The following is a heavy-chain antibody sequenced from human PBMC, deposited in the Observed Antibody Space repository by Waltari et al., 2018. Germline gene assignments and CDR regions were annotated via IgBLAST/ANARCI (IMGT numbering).Heavy chain of an antibody. D-gene: IGHD1-26*01. Sequence: QVQLVQSRTEVKKPGASVKVSCQASGYRFTDYHLHWVRQTPGQGLEWLGWINPKKGDTIYAQNFLGRVTMTRDTSINTGYMDLSGLRSDDTAVFYCARDPGPLVGAPDYWGQGTLVTVSS. J-gene: IGHJ4*02. V-gene: IGHV1-2*02. CDR3: ARDPGPLVGAPDY. CDR2: INPKKGDT. CDR1: GYRFTDYH.